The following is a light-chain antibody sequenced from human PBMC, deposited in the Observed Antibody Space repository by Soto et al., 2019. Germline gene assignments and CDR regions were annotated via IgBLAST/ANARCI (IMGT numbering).Light chain of an antibody. CDR1: QNIRSY. J-gene: IGKJ1*01. CDR2: AAP. V-gene: IGKV1-39*01. Sequence: DIQMTQSPSSLSASIGDRVTITCRASQNIRSYLNWYQQKPGKAPKLLIHAAPSLQSGVPSRFSGSGSGTDFTLTISSLQPEDFAAYYCQLSDSTWTFGQGTKVDIK. CDR3: QLSDSTWT.